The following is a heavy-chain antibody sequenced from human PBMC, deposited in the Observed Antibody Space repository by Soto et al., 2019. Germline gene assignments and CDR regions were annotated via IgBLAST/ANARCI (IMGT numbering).Heavy chain of an antibody. D-gene: IGHD4-17*01. CDR3: ARGGGDYVPSYFDY. CDR1: GGSISSGGYY. CDR2: IYYSGST. V-gene: IGHV4-31*03. Sequence: SETLSLTCTVSGGSISSGGYYWSWIRQHPGKGLEWIGYIYYSGSTYYNPSLKSRVTISVDTSKNQFSLKLSSVTAADTAVYYCARGGGDYVPSYFDYWGQGTLVTVSS. J-gene: IGHJ4*02.